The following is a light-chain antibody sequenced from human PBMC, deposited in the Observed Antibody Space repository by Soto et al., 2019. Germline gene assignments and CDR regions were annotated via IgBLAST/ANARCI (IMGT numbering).Light chain of an antibody. J-gene: IGKJ3*01. CDR2: GAS. V-gene: IGKV3-20*01. CDR3: QQYGDSPPFT. CDR1: QSVSSSY. Sequence: EIVLTQSPATLSLSPGERATLSCRASQSVSSSYLAWYQHKPGQAPRRLIYGASSRATGIQDRFSGSGSGTDFTLTISRLEPEDLAVYYCQQYGDSPPFTFGPGTKVDIK.